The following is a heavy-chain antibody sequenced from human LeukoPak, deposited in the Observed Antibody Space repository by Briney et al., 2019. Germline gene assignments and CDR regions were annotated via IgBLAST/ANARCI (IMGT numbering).Heavy chain of an antibody. CDR1: GGSFSGYY. Sequence: SETLSLTCAVYGGSFSGYYWSWIRQPPGKGLEWIGEINHSGSTNYNPSLKSRVTISVDTSKNQFSLKLSSVTAADTAVYYCARGKRGARKGFFWFDPWGQGTLVTVSS. J-gene: IGHJ5*02. V-gene: IGHV4-34*01. CDR3: ARGKRGARKGFFWFDP. D-gene: IGHD3-16*01. CDR2: INHSGST.